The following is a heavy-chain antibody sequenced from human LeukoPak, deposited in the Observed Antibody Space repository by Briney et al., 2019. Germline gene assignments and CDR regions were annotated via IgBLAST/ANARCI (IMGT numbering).Heavy chain of an antibody. CDR1: GFTFSSYG. D-gene: IGHD2-2*01. V-gene: IGHV3-30*18. CDR2: ISYDGSNK. J-gene: IGHJ4*02. Sequence: GGSLRLSCAASGFTFSSYGMHWVRQAPGKGLEWVAVISYDGSNKYYADSVKGRFTISRDNSKNTLYLQMISLRAEDTAVYYCAKVSSYCSSTSCYPDYWGQGTLVTVSS. CDR3: AKVSSYCSSTSCYPDY.